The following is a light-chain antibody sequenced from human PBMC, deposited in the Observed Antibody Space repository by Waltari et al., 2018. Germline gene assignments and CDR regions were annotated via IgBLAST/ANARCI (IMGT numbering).Light chain of an antibody. V-gene: IGLV3-21*02. J-gene: IGLJ2*01. Sequence: SYLLPQPPSVSVAPGQPARITCGGNNIGGSPVDWYQQKPGQAPRLVVYDDSDRPSGVPERFSGSKSGNTATLTISRVEAGDEAAYHCQVWDRTNKYFVFGGGTKMTVL. CDR1: NIGGSP. CDR3: QVWDRTNKYFV. CDR2: DDS.